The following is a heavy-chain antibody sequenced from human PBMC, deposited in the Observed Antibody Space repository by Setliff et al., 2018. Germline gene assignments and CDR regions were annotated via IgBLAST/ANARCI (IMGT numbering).Heavy chain of an antibody. CDR2: IYWDDDK. D-gene: IGHD7-27*01. Sequence: SGPTLVNPTQTLTLTCTVSGFSLNTNEVGVGWIRQPPGKALEWLALIYWDDDKKYSPFLQSRLTITRDTSKNQVVLTLSNMDPVDTGTYYCARTWITGGDPFEVWGQGTMVTVS. CDR1: GFSLNTNEVG. J-gene: IGHJ3*01. CDR3: ARTWITGGDPFEV. V-gene: IGHV2-5*02.